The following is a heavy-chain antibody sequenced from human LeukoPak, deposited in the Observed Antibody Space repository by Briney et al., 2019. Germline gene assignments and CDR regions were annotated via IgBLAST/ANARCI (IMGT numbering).Heavy chain of an antibody. CDR1: GGXISSYY. V-gene: IGHV4-59*01. CDR3: ARTYYDFWSGYYRDEYYFDY. CDR2: IYYNGSN. Sequence: SETLSLTCTVSGGXISSYYWSWIRQPPGKGLERIGYIYYNGSNNYNPSLKSRVTISVDTSKNQFSLKLSSVTAADTAVYYCARTYYDFWSGYYRDEYYFDYWGQGTLVTVSS. D-gene: IGHD3-3*01. J-gene: IGHJ4*02.